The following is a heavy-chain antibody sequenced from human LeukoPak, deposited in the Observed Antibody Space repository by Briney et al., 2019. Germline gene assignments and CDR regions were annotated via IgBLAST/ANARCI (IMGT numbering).Heavy chain of an antibody. J-gene: IGHJ4*02. V-gene: IGHV3-23*01. D-gene: IGHD1-7*01. Sequence: GGSLRLSCAASGFTFSSYAMSWVRQAPGKGLEWVSAISGSGGSTYYADSVTGRFTISRDNSDNTVYLQMNSLRAEDTAVYYCARNHITGTTVTDYWGQGTLVTVSS. CDR1: GFTFSSYA. CDR3: ARNHITGTTVTDY. CDR2: ISGSGGST.